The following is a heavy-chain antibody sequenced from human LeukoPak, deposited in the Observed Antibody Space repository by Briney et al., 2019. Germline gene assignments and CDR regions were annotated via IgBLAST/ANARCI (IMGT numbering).Heavy chain of an antibody. J-gene: IGHJ6*02. CDR3: ARLPPLLWFGELSFYGMDV. CDR1: GGSISSYY. V-gene: IGHV4-59*08. Sequence: SETLSLTCTVSGGSISSYYSSWIRQPPGKGLEWIGYIYYSGSTNYNPSLKSRVTISVDTSKNQFSLKLSSVTAADTAVYYCARLPPLLWFGELSFYGMDVWGQGTTVTVSS. CDR2: IYYSGST. D-gene: IGHD3-10*01.